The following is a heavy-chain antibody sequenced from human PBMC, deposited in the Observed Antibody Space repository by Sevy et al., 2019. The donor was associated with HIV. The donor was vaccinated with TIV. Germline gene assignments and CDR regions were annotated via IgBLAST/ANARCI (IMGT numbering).Heavy chain of an antibody. D-gene: IGHD2-15*01. CDR3: ARHGPLGYCSGGSCYGYYYYGMDV. V-gene: IGHV4-39*01. Sequence: SETLSLTCTVSGGSISSSSYYWGWIRQPPGKGLEWIGSIYYSGSTYYNPSLKSRVTISVDTSKNQFSLMLSSVTAADTAVYYCARHGPLGYCSGGSCYGYYYYGMDVWGQGTTVTVSS. J-gene: IGHJ6*02. CDR1: GGSISSSSYY. CDR2: IYYSGST.